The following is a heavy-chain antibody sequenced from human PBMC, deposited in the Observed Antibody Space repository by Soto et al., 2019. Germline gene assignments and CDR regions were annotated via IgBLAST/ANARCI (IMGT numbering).Heavy chain of an antibody. D-gene: IGHD3-3*01. CDR1: GYTLTSYG. J-gene: IGHJ6*02. Sequence: QVQLVQSGDDVKKPGDSVKVSCKASGYTLTSYGISWVRQAPGQGLEWVGWISADNGHTIYAERLQGRVTVTADTSSRTXYMELRSLRPDDTALYYCARAPMRFLEWSYGGMDVWGQGTTVTVSS. CDR2: ISADNGHT. V-gene: IGHV1-18*01. CDR3: ARAPMRFLEWSYGGMDV.